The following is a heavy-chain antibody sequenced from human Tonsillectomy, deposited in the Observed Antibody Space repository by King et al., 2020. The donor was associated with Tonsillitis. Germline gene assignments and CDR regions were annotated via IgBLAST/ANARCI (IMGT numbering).Heavy chain of an antibody. J-gene: IGHJ4*02. V-gene: IGHV4-34*01. CDR2: INHSGST. CDR3: ASVPEGTGGGFDY. CDR1: GGSFSGYY. Sequence: VQLQQWGAGLLKPSETLSLTCAVYGGSFSGYYWSWIRQPPGKGLEWIGEINHSGSTNYNPSLKSRVTISVDTSKNQFSLKLSSVTAADTAVYYLASVPEGTGGGFDYWGQGTLVTVSS. D-gene: IGHD1-1*01.